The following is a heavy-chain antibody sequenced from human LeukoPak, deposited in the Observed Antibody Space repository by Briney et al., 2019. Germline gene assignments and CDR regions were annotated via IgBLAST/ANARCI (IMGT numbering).Heavy chain of an antibody. CDR2: ISGSGSPT. CDR1: GFTFSSYG. V-gene: IGHV3-23*01. J-gene: IGHJ5*02. D-gene: IGHD2-2*01. Sequence: PGGSLRLSCAASGFTFSSYGMHWVRQAPGKGLEWVSGISGSGSPTHYADSVKGRFAISRDNSKNTVYLQMNSLRAEDTAVYYCAKENGDLYEYCGFTSCPDNWFDPWGQGTLVTVSS. CDR3: AKENGDLYEYCGFTSCPDNWFDP.